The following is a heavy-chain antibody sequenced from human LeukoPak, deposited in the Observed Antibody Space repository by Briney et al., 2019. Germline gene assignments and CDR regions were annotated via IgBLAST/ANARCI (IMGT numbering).Heavy chain of an antibody. CDR1: GFTFSSYA. D-gene: IGHD5-18*01. CDR2: ISGSGGST. Sequence: GGSLRLSCAASGFTFSSYAMSWVRQAPGKGLEWVSAISGSGGSTYYADSVKGRFTIPRDNSKNTLYLQMNSLRAEDTAVYYCAGYSYGYDFDYWGQGTLVTVSS. CDR3: AGYSYGYDFDY. J-gene: IGHJ4*02. V-gene: IGHV3-23*01.